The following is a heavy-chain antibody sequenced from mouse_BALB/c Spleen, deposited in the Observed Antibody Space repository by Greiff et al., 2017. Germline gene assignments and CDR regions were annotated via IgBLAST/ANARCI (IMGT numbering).Heavy chain of an antibody. CDR3: ARRWITTGYAMDY. J-gene: IGHJ4*01. CDR1: GYTFSSYW. CDR2: ILPGSGST. V-gene: IGHV1-9*01. Sequence: QVQLKESGAELMKPGASVKISCKATGYTFSSYWIEWVKQRPGHGLEWIGEILPGSGSTNYNEKFKGKATFTADTSSNTAYMQLSSLTSEDSAVYYCARRWITTGYAMDYWGQGTSVTVSS. D-gene: IGHD2-4*01.